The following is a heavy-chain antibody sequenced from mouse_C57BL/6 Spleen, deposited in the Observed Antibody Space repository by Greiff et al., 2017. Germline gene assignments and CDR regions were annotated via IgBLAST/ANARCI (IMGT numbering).Heavy chain of an antibody. D-gene: IGHD1-1*01. Sequence: QVQLQQSGAELVRPGTSVQVSCKASGYAFTNYLIEWVKQRPGPGLEWIGVINPGSGGTKYNEKFKGKATLTADKSSSTAYMQLSSLTSEDSAVYICARTDGFHFDDWGKGTTLTVSS. V-gene: IGHV1-54*01. CDR3: ARTDGFHFDD. CDR2: INPGSGGT. CDR1: GYAFTNYL. J-gene: IGHJ2*01.